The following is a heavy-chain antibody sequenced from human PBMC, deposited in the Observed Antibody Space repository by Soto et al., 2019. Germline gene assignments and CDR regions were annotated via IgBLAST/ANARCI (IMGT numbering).Heavy chain of an antibody. CDR1: GYTFTSYA. V-gene: IGHV1-3*01. Sequence: ASVKVSCKASGYTFTSYAMHWVRQAPGQRLEWMGWINAGNGNTKYSQKFQGRVTITRDTSASTAYMELSSLRSEDTAVYYCARSPDIVVVVAATTGGMDVWGKGTTVTVSS. J-gene: IGHJ6*03. CDR2: INAGNGNT. D-gene: IGHD2-15*01. CDR3: ARSPDIVVVVAATTGGMDV.